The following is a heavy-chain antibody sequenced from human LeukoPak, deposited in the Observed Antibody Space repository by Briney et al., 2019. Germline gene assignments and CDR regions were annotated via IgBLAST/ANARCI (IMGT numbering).Heavy chain of an antibody. CDR3: ARDPHITGTTYDY. Sequence: AGGSLRLSCAASGFTFSSYAMSWVRQAPGKGLEWVSTISGSGGSTYYADSVKGRFTISRDNSKNTLYLQMNSLRAEDTAVYYCARDPHITGTTYDYWGQGTLVTVSS. V-gene: IGHV3-23*01. J-gene: IGHJ4*02. CDR1: GFTFSSYA. CDR2: ISGSGGST. D-gene: IGHD1-7*01.